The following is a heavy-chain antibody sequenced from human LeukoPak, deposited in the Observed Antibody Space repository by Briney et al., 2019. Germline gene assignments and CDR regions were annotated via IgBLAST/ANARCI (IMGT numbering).Heavy chain of an antibody. Sequence: GASVKLSCKASGGTFSSYAISWVRQAPGHGLGWMGGIIPIFGTANYAQKFQGRVTITTDESTSTAYMELSSLRSEDTAVYYCARNDYSNYDYYYYYMDVWGKGTTVTVSS. D-gene: IGHD4-11*01. J-gene: IGHJ6*03. CDR1: GGTFSSYA. V-gene: IGHV1-69*05. CDR3: ARNDYSNYDYYYYYMDV. CDR2: IIPIFGTA.